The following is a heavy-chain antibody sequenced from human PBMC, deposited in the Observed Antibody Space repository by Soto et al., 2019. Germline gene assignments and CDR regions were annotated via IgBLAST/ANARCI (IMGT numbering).Heavy chain of an antibody. CDR1: GFTFSSYG. D-gene: IGHD3-3*01. CDR2: IWYDGSNK. CDR3: ARGVHKNLEWLPIPGYYYYGMDV. Sequence: GGSLRLSCAASGFTFSSYGMHWVRQAPGKGLEWVAVIWYDGSNKYYADSVKGRFTISRDNSKNTLYLQMNSLRAEDTAVYYCARGVHKNLEWLPIPGYYYYGMDVWGQGTTVTVSS. J-gene: IGHJ6*02. V-gene: IGHV3-33*01.